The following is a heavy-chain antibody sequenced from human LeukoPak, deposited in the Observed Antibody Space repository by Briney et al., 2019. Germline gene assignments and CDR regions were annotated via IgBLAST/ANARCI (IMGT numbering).Heavy chain of an antibody. CDR3: AKEGSYGYWYFDY. V-gene: IGHV3-30*18. CDR2: ISYDGSNK. Sequence: GGSLRLSCAASGFTSSSYGMHWVRQAPGKGLERVAVISYDGSNKYYADSVKGRFTISRDNSKNTLYLQMNSLRAEDTAVYYCAKEGSYGYWYFDYWGQGTLVTVSS. CDR1: GFTSSSYG. J-gene: IGHJ4*02. D-gene: IGHD5-18*01.